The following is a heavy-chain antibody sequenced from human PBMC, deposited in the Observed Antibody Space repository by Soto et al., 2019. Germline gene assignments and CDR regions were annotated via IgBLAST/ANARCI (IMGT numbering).Heavy chain of an antibody. J-gene: IGHJ4*02. Sequence: GGSLRLSCATSGFTFSDYYMSWIRQAPGKGLEWVSYISSSSYTNYADSVKGRFTISRDNAKNSLYLQMNSLRAEDTAVYYCGRGTVVTPNLFDYWGQGTLVTVSS. CDR1: GFTFSDYY. CDR3: GRGTVVTPNLFDY. D-gene: IGHD2-21*02. V-gene: IGHV3-11*06. CDR2: ISSSSYT.